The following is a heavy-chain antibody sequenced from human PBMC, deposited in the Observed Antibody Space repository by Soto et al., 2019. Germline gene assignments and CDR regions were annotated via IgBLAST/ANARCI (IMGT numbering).Heavy chain of an antibody. CDR2: IGTSSSYI. J-gene: IGHJ6*02. CDR1: GFTFSSYT. V-gene: IGHV3-21*01. Sequence: EVQLVESGGGLVKPGGSLRLSCAASGFTFSSYTMNWVRQAPGRGLECVSSIGTSSSYIYYADSVKGRFTSSRDNAKNSLFLQMNSLRADDTAVYYCARDSVRDYLYYYYGLDVWGQGTTVTVSS. CDR3: ARDSVRDYLYYYYGLDV. D-gene: IGHD4-17*01.